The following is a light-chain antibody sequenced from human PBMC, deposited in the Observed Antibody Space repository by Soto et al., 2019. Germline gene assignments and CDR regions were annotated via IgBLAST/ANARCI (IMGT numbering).Light chain of an antibody. V-gene: IGLV2-14*01. J-gene: IGLJ2*01. CDR3: SSYTTSSTWL. CDR1: ASDVGAYNY. Sequence: QSALTQPASVSGSPGQSITISCTGTASDVGAYNYVSWYQHHPGKAPKLMIYEVSNRPSGVSNRFSGSQSGNTASLTISGLQADDEADYFCSSYTTSSTWLFDGGTKLTVL. CDR2: EVS.